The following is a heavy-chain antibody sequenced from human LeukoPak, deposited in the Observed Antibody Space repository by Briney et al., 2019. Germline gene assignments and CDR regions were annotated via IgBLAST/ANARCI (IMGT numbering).Heavy chain of an antibody. CDR3: ARAYYYDSGRVGGYAFDI. J-gene: IGHJ3*02. Sequence: ASMKVSCKVSGYTFTDFYMHWVQQAPGKGLEWMGLVDPEDGKTIYAEKFQGRITITADTSTDTVYMELSSLRSEDTAVYYCARAYYYDSGRVGGYAFDIWGQGTMVTVSS. D-gene: IGHD3-22*01. V-gene: IGHV1-69-2*01. CDR2: VDPEDGKT. CDR1: GYTFTDFY.